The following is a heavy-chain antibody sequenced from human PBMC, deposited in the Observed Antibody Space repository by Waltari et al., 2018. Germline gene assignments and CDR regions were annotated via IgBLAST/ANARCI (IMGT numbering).Heavy chain of an antibody. Sequence: QVQLVESGGGVVQPGGSLRLSCAASGFTFSSYGMHWVRQAPGKGLEWVAFIRYDGINKDYADSVKGRFTISRDNSKNTLYLQMNSLRAEDTAVYYCAKVHYANEAYFQHWGQGTLVTVSS. CDR2: IRYDGINK. CDR3: AKVHYANEAYFQH. V-gene: IGHV3-30*02. D-gene: IGHD4-17*01. CDR1: GFTFSSYG. J-gene: IGHJ1*01.